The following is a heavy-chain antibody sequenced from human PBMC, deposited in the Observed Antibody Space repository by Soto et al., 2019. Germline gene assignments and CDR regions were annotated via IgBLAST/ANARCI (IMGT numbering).Heavy chain of an antibody. CDR1: GGSSSSYY. V-gene: IGHV4-4*07. CDR3: ARVFASDYYDSSGEPYYYYYYGMDV. Sequence: SETLSLTCTVSGGSSSSYYWSWIRQPAGKGLEWIGRIYTSGSTNYNPSLKSRVTMSVDTSKNQFSLKLSSVTAADTAVYYCARVFASDYYDSSGEPYYYYYYGMDVWGQGTTVTVSS. D-gene: IGHD3-22*01. CDR2: IYTSGST. J-gene: IGHJ6*02.